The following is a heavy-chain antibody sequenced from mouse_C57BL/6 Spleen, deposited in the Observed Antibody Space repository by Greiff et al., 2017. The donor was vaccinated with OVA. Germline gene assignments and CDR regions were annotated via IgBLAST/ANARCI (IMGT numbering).Heavy chain of an antibody. CDR1: GYTFTSYD. V-gene: IGHV1-85*01. Sequence: VKLQQSGPELVKPGASVKLSCKASGYTFTSYDINWVKQRPGQGLEWIGWIYPRDGSTKYNEKFKGKATLTVDTSSSTAYMELHSLTSEDSAVYFCASPYGNYAMDYWGQGTSVTVSS. J-gene: IGHJ4*01. CDR3: ASPYGNYAMDY. D-gene: IGHD2-1*01. CDR2: IYPRDGST.